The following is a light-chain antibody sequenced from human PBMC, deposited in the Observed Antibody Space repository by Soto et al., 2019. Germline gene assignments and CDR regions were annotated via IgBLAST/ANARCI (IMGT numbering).Light chain of an antibody. CDR2: DAS. Sequence: EIVLTQSPATLSLSPGERATRSCRASQSVSSYLAWYQQKPGQAPRLLIYDASNRATGIPARFSGSGSGTDFTLTINSLEPEDFAVHYCQQRSNWPLTFGQGTRLEIK. CDR1: QSVSSY. J-gene: IGKJ5*01. CDR3: QQRSNWPLT. V-gene: IGKV3-11*01.